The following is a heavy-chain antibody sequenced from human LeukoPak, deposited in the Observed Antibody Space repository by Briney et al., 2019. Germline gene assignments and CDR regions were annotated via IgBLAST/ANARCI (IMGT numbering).Heavy chain of an antibody. D-gene: IGHD3-10*01. Sequence: ASVKVSCKASGYTFTRYAIIWVRQAPGQGLEWMGWISAYNGNTNYAQKLQGRVTMTTDTSTSTAYMELRSLRSDDTTVYYCARDLWFGRKEPFDYWGQGTLVTVSS. V-gene: IGHV1-18*01. CDR3: ARDLWFGRKEPFDY. CDR2: ISAYNGNT. J-gene: IGHJ4*02. CDR1: GYTFTRYA.